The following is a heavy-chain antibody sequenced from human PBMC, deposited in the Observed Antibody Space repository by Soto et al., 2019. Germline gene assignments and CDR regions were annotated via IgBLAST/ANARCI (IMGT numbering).Heavy chain of an antibody. Sequence: GGSLRLSCAASGFTFDDYTMHWVRQAPGKGLEWVSLISWDGGSTYYADSVKGRFTISRDNSKNSLYLQMNSLRTEDTALYYCAKTPRGNSGWYENWFDPWGQGTLVTVSS. CDR2: ISWDGGST. CDR1: GFTFDDYT. CDR3: AKTPRGNSGWYENWFDP. V-gene: IGHV3-43*01. D-gene: IGHD6-19*01. J-gene: IGHJ5*02.